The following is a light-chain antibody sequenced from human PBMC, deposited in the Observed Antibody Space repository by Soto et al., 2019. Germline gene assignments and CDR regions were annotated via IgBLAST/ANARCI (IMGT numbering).Light chain of an antibody. Sequence: LTQPHSVSESPGKTVTISCTRSSGMIASNFVQWYQQRPGTAPKLIIYEVRNRPSGISSRFSGSRSGNTASLTISGLQSEDEGDYYCSAYTARSTLVFGGGTKLTVL. J-gene: IGLJ3*02. CDR2: EVR. CDR1: SSGMIASNF. V-gene: IGLV2-14*01. CDR3: SAYTARSTLV.